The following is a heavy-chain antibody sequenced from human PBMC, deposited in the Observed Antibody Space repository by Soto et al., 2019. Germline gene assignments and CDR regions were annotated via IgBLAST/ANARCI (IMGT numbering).Heavy chain of an antibody. D-gene: IGHD1-7*01. V-gene: IGHV3-43*01. CDR3: AKDQGKLELYWFDP. Sequence: GGSLRLSCAASGFTFDDYTMHWVRQAPGKGLEWVSLISWDGGSTYYADSVKGRFTISRDNSKNSLYLQMNSLRTEDTALYYCAKDQGKLELYWFDPWGQGTLVTVSS. CDR2: ISWDGGST. J-gene: IGHJ5*02. CDR1: GFTFDDYT.